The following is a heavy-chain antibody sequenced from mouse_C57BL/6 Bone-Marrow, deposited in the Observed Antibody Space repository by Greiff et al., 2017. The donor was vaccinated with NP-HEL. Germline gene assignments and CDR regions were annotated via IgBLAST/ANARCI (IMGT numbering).Heavy chain of an antibody. V-gene: IGHV5-4*03. CDR3: ARIRRFAY. J-gene: IGHJ3*01. Sequence: EVKVVESGGGLVKPGGSLKLSCAASGFTFSSYAMSWVRQTPEKRLEWVATISDGGSYTYYPDNVKGRFTISRDNAKNNLYLQMSHLKSEDTAMYYCARIRRFAYWGQGTLVTVSA. CDR1: GFTFSSYA. CDR2: ISDGGSYT.